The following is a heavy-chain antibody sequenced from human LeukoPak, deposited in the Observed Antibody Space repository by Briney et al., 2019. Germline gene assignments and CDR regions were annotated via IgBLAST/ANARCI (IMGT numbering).Heavy chain of an antibody. V-gene: IGHV4-59*11. J-gene: IGHJ3*02. CDR3: VRLLDNDSSGDPDTFDM. Sequence: SETLSLTCTVSGGSINSHFWSWIRRPPGKGLEWMGFMSYSGRSRYNPSLQSRVTISVDTSESIFSLKLTSVTAADTAVYYCVRLLDNDSSGDPDTFDMWGQGTVVIVSS. CDR1: GGSINSHF. D-gene: IGHD3-22*01. CDR2: MSYSGRS.